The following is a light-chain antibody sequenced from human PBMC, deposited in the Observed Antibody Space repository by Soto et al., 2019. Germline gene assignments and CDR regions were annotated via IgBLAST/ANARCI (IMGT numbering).Light chain of an antibody. Sequence: DIQMTQSPSTLSASVVDRVTITCLASQTISSWLAWYQQKPGKAPKLLIYKASTLKSGVPSRFSGSGSGTEFTLTIKSLQSEDFAVYYCQRYNNWQLTFGGGTRVDIK. CDR3: QRYNNWQLT. CDR2: KAS. V-gene: IGKV1-5*03. J-gene: IGKJ4*01. CDR1: QTISSW.